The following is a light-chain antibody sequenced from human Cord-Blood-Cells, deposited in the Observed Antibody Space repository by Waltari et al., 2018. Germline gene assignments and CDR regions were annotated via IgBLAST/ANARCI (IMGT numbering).Light chain of an antibody. Sequence: QSALTQPASVSGSPGQSITISCPGTRSDVGGYTHVSWYPQHPGKAPKLMIYEVSNRPSGVSNRFSGSKSGNTASLTISGLQAEDEADYYCSSYTSSSTYVFGTGTKVTVL. CDR3: SSYTSSSTYV. J-gene: IGLJ1*01. CDR2: EVS. CDR1: RSDVGGYTH. V-gene: IGLV2-14*01.